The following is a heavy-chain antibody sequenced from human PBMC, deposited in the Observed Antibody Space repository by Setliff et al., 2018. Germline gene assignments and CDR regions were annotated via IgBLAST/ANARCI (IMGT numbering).Heavy chain of an antibody. CDR2: ISGSGGST. CDR1: GFTFRSYA. J-gene: IGHJ6*03. D-gene: IGHD3-22*01. V-gene: IGHV3-23*01. CDR3: ATNPPKGPSGGYYYDDPYYYYMDV. Sequence: PRLSCAASGFTFRSYAMSWVRQAPGKGLEWVSGISGSGGSTYYADSVKGRFTISRDNSDNTLYLQMNSLRDADTAIYYCATNPPKGPSGGYYYDDPYYYYMDVWGKGTTVTVSS.